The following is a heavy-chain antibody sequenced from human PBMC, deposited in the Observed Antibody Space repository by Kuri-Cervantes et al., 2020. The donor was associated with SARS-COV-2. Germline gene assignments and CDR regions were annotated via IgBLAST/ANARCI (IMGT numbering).Heavy chain of an antibody. CDR1: GFTFSSYA. CDR2: ISGSGGST. CDR3: ARRLGSYYAFDI. V-gene: IGHV3-23*01. D-gene: IGHD1-26*01. Sequence: LSLTCAASGFTFSSYAMSWVRQAPGKGLEWVSVISGSGGSTYYADSVKGRFTISRDNSKNTLYLQMNGLRAEDTAVYYCARRLGSYYAFDIWGQGTMVTVSS. J-gene: IGHJ3*02.